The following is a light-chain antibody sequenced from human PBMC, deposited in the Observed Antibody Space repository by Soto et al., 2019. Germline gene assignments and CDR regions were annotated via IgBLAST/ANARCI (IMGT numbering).Light chain of an antibody. J-gene: IGLJ1*01. CDR3: RSYTSSSTDV. CDR2: DVS. V-gene: IGLV2-14*03. Sequence: QSVLTQPASVSGSPGQSITISCTGTSSDVGGYNYVSWYQHHPGKAPKLMIYDVSNRPSGVSNRFSGSKSGNTASLTISGLQAEDEADYYWRSYTSSSTDVFGTGTKVTVL. CDR1: SSDVGGYNY.